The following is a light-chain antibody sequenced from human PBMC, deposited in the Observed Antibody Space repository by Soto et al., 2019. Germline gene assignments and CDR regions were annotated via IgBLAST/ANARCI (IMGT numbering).Light chain of an antibody. V-gene: IGLV7-46*01. CDR3: LLSYNGPCV. J-gene: IGLJ1*01. CDR1: TGAVTNGHY. Sequence: AVVTQEPSLTVSPGGTVTLTCGSSTGAVTNGHYPYWFQQKPGQAPRTLIYDTTNRHSWTPARFSGSLLGGKAALTLPGAQPEDEAEYYCLLSYNGPCVFGTGTKVTVL. CDR2: DTT.